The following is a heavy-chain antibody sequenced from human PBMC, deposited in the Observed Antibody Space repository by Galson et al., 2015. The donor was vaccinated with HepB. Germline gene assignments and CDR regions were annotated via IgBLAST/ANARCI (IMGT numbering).Heavy chain of an antibody. Sequence: SLRLSCADSRFTLSSYGMQWVRQAPGKGLEWVAVISHEGSVKSYADSVKGRFTISRDNSKNTVYLQMNSLRAEDTAVYYCAKEVSPSPPGRACMDVWGKGTTVIVSS. CDR2: ISHEGSVK. J-gene: IGHJ6*03. CDR3: AKEVSPSPPGRACMDV. V-gene: IGHV3-30*18. D-gene: IGHD5/OR15-5a*01. CDR1: RFTLSSYG.